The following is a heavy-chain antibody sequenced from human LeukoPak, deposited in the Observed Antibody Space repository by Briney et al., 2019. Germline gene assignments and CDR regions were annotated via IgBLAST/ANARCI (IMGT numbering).Heavy chain of an antibody. CDR3: AKDGWYYDSSGLGAFDV. D-gene: IGHD3-22*01. CDR2: ISASGGST. CDR1: GFNSNDYY. Sequence: GGSLRLSCAASGFNSNDYYMSWIRQAPGKGLEWVSTISASGGSTYYADSVKGRFTISRDNSKNTLYLQMDTLRVDDTAVYYCAKDGWYYDSSGLGAFDVWGQGTMVTVSS. J-gene: IGHJ3*01. V-gene: IGHV3-23*01.